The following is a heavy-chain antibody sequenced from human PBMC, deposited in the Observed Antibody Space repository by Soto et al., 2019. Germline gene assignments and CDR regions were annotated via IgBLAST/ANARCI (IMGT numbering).Heavy chain of an antibody. CDR1: GFTFSRYA. CDR2: ISGSGGST. D-gene: IGHD3-10*01. J-gene: IGHJ6*03. Sequence: GGSLRLSCAASGFTFSRYAMSWVRQAPGKGLEWVSAISGSGGSTYYADSVKGRFTISRDNSKNTLYLQMNSLRAEDTAVYYCAKAYYGAGSYYYYYYYMDVWGKGTTVTVSS. CDR3: AKAYYGAGSYYYYYYYMDV. V-gene: IGHV3-23*01.